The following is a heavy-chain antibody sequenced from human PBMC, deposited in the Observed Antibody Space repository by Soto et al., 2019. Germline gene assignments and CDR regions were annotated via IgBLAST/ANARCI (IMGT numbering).Heavy chain of an antibody. CDR2: ISAYNGNT. CDR1: GYTFTSYG. V-gene: IGHV1-18*01. CDR3: ARLGDCSSTSCYEFDP. Sequence: GASVKGSCKASGYTFTSYGISWVRQAPGQGLEWMGWISAYNGNTNYAQKLQGRVTMTTDTSKNQFSLKLSSVTAADTAVYYCARLGDCSSTSCYEFDPWGQGTLVTVSS. D-gene: IGHD2-2*01. J-gene: IGHJ5*02.